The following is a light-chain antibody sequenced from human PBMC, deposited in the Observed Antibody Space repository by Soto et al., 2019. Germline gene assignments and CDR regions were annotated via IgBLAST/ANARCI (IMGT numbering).Light chain of an antibody. CDR2: GNI. J-gene: IGLJ3*02. V-gene: IGLV1-40*01. CDR3: QSYDTSLSGSV. Sequence: QAVVTQPPSLSGAPGQRVTISCTGNSSNIGAGYDVHWYQQLPGTAPKLLIYGNINRPSGVPDRFSGSKSGTSASLAITGLQAEDAADYYCQSYDTSLSGSVFGGGTKLTVL. CDR1: SSNIGAGYD.